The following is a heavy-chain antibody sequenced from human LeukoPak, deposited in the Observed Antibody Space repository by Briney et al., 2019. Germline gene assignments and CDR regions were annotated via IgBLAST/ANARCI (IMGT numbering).Heavy chain of an antibody. CDR3: ARGVIAAGGNDFGY. D-gene: IGHD6-13*01. Sequence: PSETLSLTCSVSGDSISYFYWSWIRQAAGKGLEWIGRISSSGSTDYNASLKSRVTMSVDTSKNQLSLKVISVTAADTAVYYCARGVIAAGGNDFGYWGQGTLVTVSS. CDR2: ISSSGST. V-gene: IGHV4-4*07. J-gene: IGHJ4*02. CDR1: GDSISYFY.